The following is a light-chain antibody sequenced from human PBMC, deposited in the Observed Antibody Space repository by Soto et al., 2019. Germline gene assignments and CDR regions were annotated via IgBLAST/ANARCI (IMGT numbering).Light chain of an antibody. CDR1: QSITSN. V-gene: IGKV3-15*01. CDR3: QHYDTSLT. CDR2: GAS. Sequence: EIVMTQSPATLSVSPGERATLSCRASQSITSNLAWYQQKPGQAPRLLIYGASTRATGIPARFSGSGSGTEFTLSINRLEPEDFAVYYCQHYDTSLTFGGGTKVDI. J-gene: IGKJ4*01.